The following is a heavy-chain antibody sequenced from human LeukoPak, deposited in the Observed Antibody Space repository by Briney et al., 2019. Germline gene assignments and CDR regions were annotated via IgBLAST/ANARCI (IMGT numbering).Heavy chain of an antibody. D-gene: IGHD3-22*01. Sequence: GGSLRLSCAASGFTFSSYAMHWVRQAPGKGLEWVAVISYDGSNKYYADSVKGRFTISRDNSKSTLYLQMNSLRAEDTAVYYCARENTQVVTFDYWGQGTLVTVSS. J-gene: IGHJ4*02. CDR2: ISYDGSNK. CDR3: ARENTQVVTFDY. V-gene: IGHV3-30-3*01. CDR1: GFTFSSYA.